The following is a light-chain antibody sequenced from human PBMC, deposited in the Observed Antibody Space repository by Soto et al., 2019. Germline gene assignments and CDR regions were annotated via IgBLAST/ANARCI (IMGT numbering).Light chain of an antibody. Sequence: QSALTQPASVSGSPGQSITIFCTGTNSDVGGYDFVSWYQQHPGKAPKLLIYEVTNRPSGVSDRFSGSKSGNTASLSIYGLQAEDEADYYCRSYTSTSTLVFGGGTKVTVL. CDR1: NSDVGGYDF. V-gene: IGLV2-14*01. CDR2: EVT. J-gene: IGLJ2*01. CDR3: RSYTSTSTLV.